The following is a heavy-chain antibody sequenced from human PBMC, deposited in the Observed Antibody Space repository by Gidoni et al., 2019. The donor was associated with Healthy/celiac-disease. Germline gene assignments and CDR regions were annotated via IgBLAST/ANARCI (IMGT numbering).Heavy chain of an antibody. CDR1: GGSISSGGYS. CDR3: AGGRHSSGYYPNWFDP. CDR2: IYHSGST. V-gene: IGHV4-30-2*01. D-gene: IGHD3-22*01. J-gene: IGHJ5*02. Sequence: QLQLQESGSGLVKPSQTLSLTCAVSGGSISSGGYSWSWIRQPPGKGLEWIGYIYHSGSTYYNPSLKSRVTISVDRSKNQFSLKLSSVTAADTAVYYCAGGRHSSGYYPNWFDPWGQGTLVTVSS.